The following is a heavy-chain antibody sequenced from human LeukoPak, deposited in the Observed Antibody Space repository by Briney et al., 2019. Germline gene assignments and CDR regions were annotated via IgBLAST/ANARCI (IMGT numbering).Heavy chain of an antibody. J-gene: IGHJ4*02. Sequence: SLTVSCAASGFTFSSYGMHWVRQAPGKGLEWVAVISYDGSNKYYADSVKGRFTISRDNSKNTLYLQMNSLRAEDTAVYYCAKGALEWLLGIDYWGPGNLGPVSS. D-gene: IGHD3-3*01. CDR1: GFTFSSYG. V-gene: IGHV3-30*18. CDR2: ISYDGSNK. CDR3: AKGALEWLLGIDY.